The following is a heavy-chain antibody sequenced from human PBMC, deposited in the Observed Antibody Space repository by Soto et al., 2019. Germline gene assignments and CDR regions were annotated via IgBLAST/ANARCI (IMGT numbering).Heavy chain of an antibody. CDR1: GYTFTGYY. V-gene: IGHV1-2*04. CDR2: INPNSGGT. Sequence: ASVKVSCKASGYTFTGYYMHWVRQAPGQGLEWMGWINPNSGGTNYARKFQGWVTMTRDTSISTAYMELSRLRSDDTAVYYCAREGYCSSTSCYYFDYWGQGTLVTVSS. J-gene: IGHJ4*02. D-gene: IGHD2-2*01. CDR3: AREGYCSSTSCYYFDY.